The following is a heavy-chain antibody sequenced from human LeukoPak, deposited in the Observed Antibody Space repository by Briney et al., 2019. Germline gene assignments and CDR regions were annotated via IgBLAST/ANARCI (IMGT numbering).Heavy chain of an antibody. CDR3: ARALGGPHPFDY. D-gene: IGHD1-26*01. CDR2: INSDGSST. V-gene: IGHV3-74*01. CDR1: GFTFRSHW. J-gene: IGHJ4*02. Sequence: GGSLRLSCAASGFTFRSHWMHWVRQAPGKGLVWVSRINSDGSSTNYADSVKGRFTISRDNAKNTLYLQMNSLRAEDTAVYYCARALGGPHPFDYWGQGTLVTVSS.